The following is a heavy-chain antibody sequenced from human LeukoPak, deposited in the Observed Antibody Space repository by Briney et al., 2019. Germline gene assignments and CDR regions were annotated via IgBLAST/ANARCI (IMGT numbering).Heavy chain of an antibody. V-gene: IGHV4-4*07. CDR2: LSPTGSF. CDR1: GGSITSYS. CDR3: ARALGDNQAFDI. J-gene: IGHJ3*02. Sequence: SETLSLTCIVSGGSITSYSWGWIRQPAGKGLEWIGRLSPTGSFTYSPSLKSRVTMSVDTSKNHFSLKLNSVTAADTAVYYCARALGDNQAFDIWGQGAVVTVSS. D-gene: IGHD2-21*01.